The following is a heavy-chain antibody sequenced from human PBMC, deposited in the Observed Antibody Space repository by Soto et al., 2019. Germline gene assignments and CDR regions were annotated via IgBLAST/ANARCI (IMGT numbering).Heavy chain of an antibody. Sequence: QVQLQESGPGLVKPSQTLSLTCTVSGGSISSGGYYWSWIRQHPGKGLEWIGYLYYSGSTYYNPSLKSRVTISVDTSENQCSLELSSVTAADTAVYYCARNYYDSSGDTALGYWGQGTLVTVSS. J-gene: IGHJ4*02. CDR3: ARNYYDSSGDTALGY. D-gene: IGHD3-22*01. V-gene: IGHV4-31*03. CDR1: GGSISSGGYY. CDR2: LYYSGST.